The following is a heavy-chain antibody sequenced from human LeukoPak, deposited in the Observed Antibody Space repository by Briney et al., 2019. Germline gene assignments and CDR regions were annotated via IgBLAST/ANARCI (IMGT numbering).Heavy chain of an antibody. Sequence: GGSLRLSCAASGFTFSSCGMHWVRQAPGKGLEWVAVISYDGSNKYYADSVKGRFTISRDNSKNTLYLQMNSLRAEDTAVYYCAKATTVTTYYYYGMDVWGQGTTVTVSS. CDR1: GFTFSSCG. V-gene: IGHV3-30*18. D-gene: IGHD4-17*01. CDR3: AKATTVTTYYYYGMDV. J-gene: IGHJ6*02. CDR2: ISYDGSNK.